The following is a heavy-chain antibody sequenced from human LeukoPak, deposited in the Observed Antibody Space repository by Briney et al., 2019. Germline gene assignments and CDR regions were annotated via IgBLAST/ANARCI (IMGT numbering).Heavy chain of an antibody. D-gene: IGHD2-2*01. Sequence: KAGGSLRLSCAASGFTFRTFSMNWVRQAPGKGLEGVSSISKGSGYIYYADSVKGRFTLSRDNAKNSLYLQMNSLRAEDTAIYYCTKDWGTTGPYDYWGQGTLVTVSS. CDR3: TKDWGTTGPYDY. CDR2: ISKGSGYI. V-gene: IGHV3-21*01. J-gene: IGHJ4*02. CDR1: GFTFRTFS.